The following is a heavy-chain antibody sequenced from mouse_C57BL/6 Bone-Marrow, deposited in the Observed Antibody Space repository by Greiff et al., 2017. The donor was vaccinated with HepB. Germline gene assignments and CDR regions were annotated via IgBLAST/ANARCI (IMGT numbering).Heavy chain of an antibody. CDR3: ARPLNGYSFAY. Sequence: QVQLQQSGAELVRPGTSVKVSCKASGYAFTNYLIEWVKQRPGQGLEWIGVINPGSGGTNYNEKFKGKATLTADKSSSPAYMQLSSLTSEDSAVYFCARPLNGYSFAYWGQGTLVTVSA. CDR2: INPGSGGT. J-gene: IGHJ3*01. D-gene: IGHD2-3*01. V-gene: IGHV1-54*01. CDR1: GYAFTNYL.